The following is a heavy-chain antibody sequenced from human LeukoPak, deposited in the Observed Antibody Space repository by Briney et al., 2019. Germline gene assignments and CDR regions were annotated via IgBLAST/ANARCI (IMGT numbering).Heavy chain of an antibody. V-gene: IGHV4-31*03. CDR3: AREAQYYYDSSGYYNDAFDI. CDR1: GGSISSGGYY. J-gene: IGHJ3*02. Sequence: PSETLSLTCTVSGGSISSGGYYWSWIRQHPGTGLEWIGYIYYSGSTYYNPSLKSRVTISVDTSKNQFSLKLSSVTAADTAVYYCAREAQYYYDSSGYYNDAFDIWGQGTMVTVSS. D-gene: IGHD3-22*01. CDR2: IYYSGST.